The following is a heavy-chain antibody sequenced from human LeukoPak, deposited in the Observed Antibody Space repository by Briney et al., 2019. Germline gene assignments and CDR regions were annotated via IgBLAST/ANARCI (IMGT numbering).Heavy chain of an antibody. J-gene: IGHJ6*02. CDR3: ARDYYDSSGYYPYGMDV. Sequence: ASVKVSCMASGYTFTGYYMHWVRQAPGQGLEWMGWINPNSGGTNYAQKFQGWVTMTRDTSISTAYMELSRLRSDDTAVYYCARDYYDSSGYYPYGMDVWGQGTTVTVSS. CDR2: INPNSGGT. D-gene: IGHD3-22*01. CDR1: GYTFTGYY. V-gene: IGHV1-2*04.